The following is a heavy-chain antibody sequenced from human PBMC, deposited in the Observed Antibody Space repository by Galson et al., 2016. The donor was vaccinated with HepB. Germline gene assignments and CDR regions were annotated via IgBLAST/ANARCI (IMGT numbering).Heavy chain of an antibody. CDR3: ARRTVVPTAGNWFDP. CDR2: IYYSGST. CDR1: GGSISSYY. D-gene: IGHD2-2*01. Sequence: ETLSLTCTVSGGSISSYYWNWIRQPPGKGLEWIGYIYYSGSTNYNPSLKSRVTISVDTSKNQFSLNLGSVTAADTAVYYCARRTVVPTAGNWFDPWGQGALVTVSS. J-gene: IGHJ5*02. V-gene: IGHV4-59*12.